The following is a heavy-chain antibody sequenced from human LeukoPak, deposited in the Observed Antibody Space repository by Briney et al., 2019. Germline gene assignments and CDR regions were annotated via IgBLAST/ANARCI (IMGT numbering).Heavy chain of an antibody. V-gene: IGHV4-59*08. J-gene: IGHJ4*02. CDR1: GGSISSYY. CDR3: AGGWSIANFDY. CDR2: IYYSGST. Sequence: SETLSLTCTVSGGSISSYYWSWIRQPPGKGLEWIGYIYYSGSTNYNPSLKSRVTISVDTSKNQFSLKLSSVTAADTAVYYCAGGWSIANFDYWGQGTLVTVSS. D-gene: IGHD6-6*01.